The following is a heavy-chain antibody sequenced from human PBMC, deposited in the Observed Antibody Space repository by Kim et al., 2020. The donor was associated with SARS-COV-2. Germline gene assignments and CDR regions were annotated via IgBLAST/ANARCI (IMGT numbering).Heavy chain of an antibody. J-gene: IGHJ4*02. Sequence: SETLSLTCAVYGGSFSGYYWSWIRQPPGKGLEWIGEINHSGSTNYNPSLKSRVTISVDTSNNQFSLKLSYVTAADTAVYYCARWLQYDYCDYWGKGTLVT. V-gene: IGHV4-34*01. CDR2: INHSGST. CDR1: GGSFSGYY. CDR3: ARWLQYDYCDY. D-gene: IGHD5-12*01.